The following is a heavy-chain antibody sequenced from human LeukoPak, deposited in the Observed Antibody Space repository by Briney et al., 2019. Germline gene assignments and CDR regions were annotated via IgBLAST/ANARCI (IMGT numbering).Heavy chain of an antibody. J-gene: IGHJ4*02. D-gene: IGHD1-26*01. CDR2: IRYDGSNK. V-gene: IGHV3-30*02. CDR3: AKDRWPSGLVGNLLDY. CDR1: GFTFNTYG. Sequence: PPGGSLRLSCAASGFTFNTYGMLWVRQAPGKGLEWVAFIRYDGSNKYSADSVKGRFTISRDNSKNTLYLQMNSLRAEDTAVYYCAKDRWPSGLVGNLLDYWGQGTLVTVSS.